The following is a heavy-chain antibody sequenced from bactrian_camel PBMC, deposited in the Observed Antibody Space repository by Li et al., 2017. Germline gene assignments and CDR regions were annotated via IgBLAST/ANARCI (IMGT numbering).Heavy chain of an antibody. J-gene: IGHJ4*01. CDR1: GFIFRRYA. Sequence: VQLVESGGDLVQPGGSLTLSCAASGFIFRRYAMTWVRQAPGKGLEWVACINSGGGSTYYADSVKGRFTISRDNARNMLYLQMNSLKPEDTAKYYCAADPSIVTTIQPLGSTPTVCGPSRREEYDYWGQGTQVTV. V-gene: IGHV3S40*01. D-gene: IGHD2*01. CDR3: AADPSIVTTIQPLGSTPTVCGPSRREEYDY. CDR2: INSGGGST.